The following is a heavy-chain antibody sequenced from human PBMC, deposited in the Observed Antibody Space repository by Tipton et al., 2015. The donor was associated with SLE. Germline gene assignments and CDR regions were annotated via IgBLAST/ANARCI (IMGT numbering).Heavy chain of an antibody. CDR1: GGSISSYY. J-gene: IGHJ4*02. Sequence: TLSLTCTVSGGSISSYYWSWIRQPPGKGLEWIGYIYTSGSTNYNPSLKSRVTISVDTSKNQFSLKLSSVTAADTAVYYCARGGGSGESQPGDFDYWGQGTLVTVSS. D-gene: IGHD3-16*01. CDR2: IYTSGST. CDR3: ARGGGSGESQPGDFDY. V-gene: IGHV4-4*08.